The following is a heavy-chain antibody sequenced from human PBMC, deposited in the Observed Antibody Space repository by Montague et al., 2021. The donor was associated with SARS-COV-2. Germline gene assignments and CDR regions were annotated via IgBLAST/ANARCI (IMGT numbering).Heavy chain of an antibody. CDR1: GGSISSGGYY. CDR2: IYYSGST. D-gene: IGHD6-19*01. V-gene: IGHV4-31*03. J-gene: IGHJ4*02. Sequence: TLSLTCTVSGGSISSGGYYWSWIRQHPGKGLEWIGYIYYSGSTYYNPSLQSRVTISVDTSKNQFSLKLSSVTAADTAVYYCARETSTSGWFQKFDYWGQGTLVTVSS. CDR3: ARETSTSGWFQKFDY.